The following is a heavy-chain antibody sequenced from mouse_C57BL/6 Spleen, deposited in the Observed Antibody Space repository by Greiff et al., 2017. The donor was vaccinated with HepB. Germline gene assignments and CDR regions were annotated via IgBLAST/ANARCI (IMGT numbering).Heavy chain of an antibody. V-gene: IGHV1-50*01. CDR1: GYTFTSYW. D-gene: IGHD2-1*01. Sequence: QVQLKQPGAELVKPGASVKLSCKASGYTFTSYWMQWVKQRPGQGLEWIGEIDPSDSYTNYNQKFKGKATLTVDTSSSTAYMQLSSLTSEDSAVYYCAYGNYLSYWGQGTLVTVSA. CDR3: AYGNYLSY. J-gene: IGHJ3*01. CDR2: IDPSDSYT.